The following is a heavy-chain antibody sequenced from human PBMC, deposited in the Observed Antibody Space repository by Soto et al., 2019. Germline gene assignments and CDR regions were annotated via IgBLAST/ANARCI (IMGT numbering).Heavy chain of an antibody. V-gene: IGHV1-69*01. J-gene: IGHJ6*02. CDR1: GGTFSSYA. CDR3: ARDLGREWLGYYYYYGMDV. D-gene: IGHD6-19*01. CDR2: IIPIFGTA. Sequence: QVQLVQSGAEVKKPGSSVKVSCKASGGTFSSYAISWVRQAPGQGLEWMGGIIPIFGTANYAQKFQGRVTITADESTSTAYMELSSLRSEDTAVYYCARDLGREWLGYYYYYGMDVWGQGTTVTVSS.